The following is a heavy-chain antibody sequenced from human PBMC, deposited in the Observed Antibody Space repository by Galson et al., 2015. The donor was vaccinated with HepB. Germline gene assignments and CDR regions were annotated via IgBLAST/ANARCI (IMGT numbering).Heavy chain of an antibody. V-gene: IGHV3-48*03. J-gene: IGHJ6*02. CDR2: STSSGSAT. Sequence: SLRLSCAGSGFTVSSYEMNWVRQAPGKGLEWISYSTSSGSATHYAGSVKGRFTISRDNKNSLYLQMNSLRAEDTAIYYCARTYCSSGSCSYYYGMDVWGQGTTVTVSS. D-gene: IGHD2-15*01. CDR3: ARTYCSSGSCSYYYGMDV. CDR1: GFTVSSYE.